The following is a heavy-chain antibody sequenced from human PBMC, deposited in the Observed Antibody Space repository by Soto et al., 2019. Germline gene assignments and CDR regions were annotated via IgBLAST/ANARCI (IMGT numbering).Heavy chain of an antibody. V-gene: IGHV4-31*03. CDR3: ARGSFDGHFDY. CDR1: GGSLRGGGYY. J-gene: IGHJ4*02. Sequence: SETLSLTCTVSGGSLRGGGYYLSWIRQHPGKGLEWIGYIYYSGSTYYNPSLKSRVTISVDTSKNQFSLKLSSVTAADTAVYYCARGSFDGHFDYWGQGNLVTVSS. D-gene: IGHD3-10*01. CDR2: IYYSGST.